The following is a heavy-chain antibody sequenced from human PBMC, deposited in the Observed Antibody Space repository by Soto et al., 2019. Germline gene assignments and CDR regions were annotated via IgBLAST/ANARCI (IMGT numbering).Heavy chain of an antibody. CDR3: AKGPTPGQFDP. CDR2: IAYDGSNT. V-gene: IGHV3-30-3*01. CDR1: GFTFRNHA. J-gene: IGHJ5*02. Sequence: GGSLRLSCAASGFTFRNHAMHWVRQAPGKGLECLAVIAYDGSNTYYTDSVTGRFTISRDNSKNTLYLHMNSLRAEDTAVYYCAKGPTPGQFDPWGQGTLVTVSS.